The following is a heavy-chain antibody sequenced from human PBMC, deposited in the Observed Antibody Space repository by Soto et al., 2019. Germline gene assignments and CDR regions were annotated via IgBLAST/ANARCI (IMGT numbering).Heavy chain of an antibody. J-gene: IGHJ4*02. Sequence: SVKVSCKASGGTFSSYAISWVRQAPGQGLEWMGGIIPIFGTANYAQKFQGRVTITADESTSTAYMELSSLRSGDTAVYYCATRSGSYLDYFDYWGQGTLVTVSS. CDR2: IIPIFGTA. CDR1: GGTFSSYA. V-gene: IGHV1-69*13. CDR3: ATRSGSYLDYFDY. D-gene: IGHD1-26*01.